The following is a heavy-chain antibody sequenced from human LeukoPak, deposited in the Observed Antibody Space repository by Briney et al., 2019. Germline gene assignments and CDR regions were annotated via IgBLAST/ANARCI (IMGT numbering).Heavy chain of an antibody. Sequence: TGGSLRLSCAASGFTFSSYGMHWVRQAPGKGLEWVAVIWYDGSNKYYADSVKGRFTISRDNSKNTLYLQMNSLRAEDTAVYYCARGVDTAMVSGDAFDIWGQGTVVTVSS. CDR3: ARGVDTAMVSGDAFDI. V-gene: IGHV3-33*01. J-gene: IGHJ3*02. D-gene: IGHD5-18*01. CDR2: IWYDGSNK. CDR1: GFTFSSYG.